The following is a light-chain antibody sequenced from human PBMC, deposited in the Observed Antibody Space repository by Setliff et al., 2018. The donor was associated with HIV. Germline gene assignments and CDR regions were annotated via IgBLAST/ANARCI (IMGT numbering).Light chain of an antibody. CDR3: QSYDSRLGGSYV. CDR2: SYY. V-gene: IGLV1-44*01. J-gene: IGLJ1*01. Sequence: QSVLTQPPSASETPGQRVSISCSGSNSSIGKSIVNWQAHPPQTAPKILMPSYYQRPSGVPDRHSASKSGTSASPAISGLQSEGEADYYCQSYDSRLGGSYVFGTGTKVTVL. CDR1: NSSIGKSI.